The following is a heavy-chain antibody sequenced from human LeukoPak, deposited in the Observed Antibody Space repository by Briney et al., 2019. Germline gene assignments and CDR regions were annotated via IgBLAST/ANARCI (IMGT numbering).Heavy chain of an antibody. J-gene: IGHJ6*03. CDR2: INHTGST. CDR3: ARLPVRGVGGYYQDQYMDV. V-gene: IGHV4-34*01. CDR1: GGSFSGYH. Sequence: SETLSLTCAVYGGSFSGYHWNWIRQPPGKGLEWIGEINHTGSTNYNPSLKSRVTISVDTSKNQFSLKLSSVTAADTAVYYCARLPVRGVGGYYQDQYMDVWGKGTTVTVSS. D-gene: IGHD3-10*01.